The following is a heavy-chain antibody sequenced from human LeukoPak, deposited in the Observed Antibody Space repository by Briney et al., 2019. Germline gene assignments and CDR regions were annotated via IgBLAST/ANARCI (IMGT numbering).Heavy chain of an antibody. Sequence: ASVKVSCKASGFTFTNSAVQWVRQAPGQGLEWMGWISGYNGNTNYAQKLQGRVTMTTDTSTSTAYMELRSLRSDDTAVYYCARDGRRVGSGSYRLDYWGQGTLVTVSS. J-gene: IGHJ4*02. D-gene: IGHD3-10*01. CDR1: GFTFTNSA. V-gene: IGHV1-18*01. CDR2: ISGYNGNT. CDR3: ARDGRRVGSGSYRLDY.